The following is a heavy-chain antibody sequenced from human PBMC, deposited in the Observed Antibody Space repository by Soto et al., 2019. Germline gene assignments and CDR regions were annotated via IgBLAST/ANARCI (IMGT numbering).Heavy chain of an antibody. CDR1: GYTFTGFY. CDR2: INPHSGGT. J-gene: IGHJ4*02. D-gene: IGHD2-2*01. V-gene: IGHV1-2*02. Sequence: QVQLVQSGAEVKKPGASVKVSCKASGYTFTGFYIHWVRQAPGQGLEWMGWINPHSGGTNYAQKFQGRVTLTRDTSISTAYMELSRLRSDDTAVFYCSRVPGNASGYWGQGTLVTVSS. CDR3: SRVPGNASGY.